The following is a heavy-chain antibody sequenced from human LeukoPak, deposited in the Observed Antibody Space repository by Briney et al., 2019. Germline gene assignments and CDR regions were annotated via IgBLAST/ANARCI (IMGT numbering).Heavy chain of an antibody. CDR1: GVSISHYY. Sequence: SETLSLTCTVSGVSISHYYWSWVRQTPVKGLEWIAWISYSGSPTYNPSLRSQVTMSVDTSMSQFSLKLTSVTAVDTAVYYCARHDSRGGAYDIWGQGTMVAVSS. CDR2: ISYSGSP. V-gene: IGHV4-59*08. J-gene: IGHJ3*02. CDR3: ARHDSRGGAYDI. D-gene: IGHD3-22*01.